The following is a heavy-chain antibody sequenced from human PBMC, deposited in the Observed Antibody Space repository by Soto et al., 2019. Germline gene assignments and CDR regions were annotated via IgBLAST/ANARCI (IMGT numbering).Heavy chain of an antibody. Sequence: SEALSLTCTVSGGSIISSSYYWVWIRQPPGKGLEWIGSIYYSGSTYYNPSLKSRVTISVDTSKNQFSLKLSSVTAADTAVYYCARHRDSSSWDATPRGYYYYGMDVWGQGTTVTVSS. CDR1: GGSIISSSYY. V-gene: IGHV4-39*01. J-gene: IGHJ6*02. CDR2: IYYSGST. CDR3: ARHRDSSSWDATPRGYYYYGMDV. D-gene: IGHD6-13*01.